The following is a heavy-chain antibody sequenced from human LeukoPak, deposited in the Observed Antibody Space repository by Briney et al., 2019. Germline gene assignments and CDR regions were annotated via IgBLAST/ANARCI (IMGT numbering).Heavy chain of an antibody. CDR2: IYHSGST. V-gene: IGHV4-30-2*01. J-gene: IGHJ4*02. CDR3: AGDAPGIAATGVY. Sequence: PSETLSLTCTVSGGSISSGGYYWSWIRQPPGKGLEWIGYIYHSGSTCYNPSLKSRVTISVDTSKNLFSLSLSSVTAADTAVYYCAGDAPGIAATGVYWGQGTLVTVSS. D-gene: IGHD6-13*01. CDR1: GGSISSGGYY.